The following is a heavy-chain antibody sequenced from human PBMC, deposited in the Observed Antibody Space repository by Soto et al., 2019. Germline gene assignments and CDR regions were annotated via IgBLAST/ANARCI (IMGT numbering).Heavy chain of an antibody. J-gene: IGHJ4*02. Sequence: ASVKVSCKASGYTFTSYYMHWGRQAPGQGLEWMGIINPSGGSTSYAQKFQGRVTMTRDTSTSTVYMELSSLRSEDTAVYYCARDGVDIVATTLIDYWGQGTLVTVSS. CDR3: ARDGVDIVATTLIDY. CDR1: GYTFTSYY. D-gene: IGHD5-12*01. V-gene: IGHV1-46*03. CDR2: INPSGGST.